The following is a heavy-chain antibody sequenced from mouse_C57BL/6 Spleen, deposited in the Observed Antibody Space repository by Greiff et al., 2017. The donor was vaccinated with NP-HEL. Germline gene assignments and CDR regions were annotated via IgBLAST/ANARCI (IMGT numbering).Heavy chain of an antibody. CDR2: IYPGSGST. V-gene: IGHV1-55*01. Sequence: QVQLQQPGAELVKPGASVKMSCKASGYTFTSYWITWVKQRPGQGLEWIGDIYPGSGSTNYHEKFKSKATLTVDTSSSTAYMQLSSLTSEDSAVYYCARYGDVYSAWFAYWGQGTLVTVSA. D-gene: IGHD2-13*01. CDR1: GYTFTSYW. J-gene: IGHJ3*01. CDR3: ARYGDVYSAWFAY.